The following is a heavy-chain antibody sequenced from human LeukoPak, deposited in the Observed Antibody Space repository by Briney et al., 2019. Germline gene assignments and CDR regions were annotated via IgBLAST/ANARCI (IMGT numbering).Heavy chain of an antibody. CDR1: GFTFSSYS. CDR2: ISSSSSTI. Sequence: GGSLRLSCAASGFTFSSYSMNWVRQAPGKGLEWVSYISSSSSTIYYADSVKGRFTISRDNAKNSLYLQMNSLRAKDTAVYYCARVGNYSGSYWGQGTLVTVSS. V-gene: IGHV3-48*04. J-gene: IGHJ4*02. D-gene: IGHD1-7*01. CDR3: ARVGNYSGSY.